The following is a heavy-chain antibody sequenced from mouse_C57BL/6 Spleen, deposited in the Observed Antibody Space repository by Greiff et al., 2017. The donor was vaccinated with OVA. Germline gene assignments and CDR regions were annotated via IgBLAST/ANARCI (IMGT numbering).Heavy chain of an antibody. Sequence: EVQLQQSGPELVKPGASVKISCKASGYSFTGYYMNWVKQSPEKSLEWIGEINPSTGGTTYNQKSKAKATLTVDKSSSTAYMQLKSLTSEDSAVYYCARGYDYDWYFDVWGTGTTVTVSS. CDR2: INPSTGGT. CDR3: ARGYDYDWYFDV. D-gene: IGHD2-4*01. J-gene: IGHJ1*03. CDR1: GYSFTGYY. V-gene: IGHV1-42*01.